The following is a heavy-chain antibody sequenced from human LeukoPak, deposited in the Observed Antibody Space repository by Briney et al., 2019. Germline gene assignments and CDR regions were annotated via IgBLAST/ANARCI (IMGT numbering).Heavy chain of an antibody. CDR2: ISHSGNT. J-gene: IGHJ4*02. D-gene: IGHD5-18*01. Sequence: GSLRLSCAASGFTFSNYGMTWVRQAPGKGLEWIGEISHSGNTNYNPSLKSRVTISVHTSKNQFSLKLNSVTAADTAMYYCARLVDPPMVRHYYFDYWGQGTLVTVSS. V-gene: IGHV4-34*01. CDR3: ARLVDPPMVRHYYFDY. CDR1: GFTFSNYG.